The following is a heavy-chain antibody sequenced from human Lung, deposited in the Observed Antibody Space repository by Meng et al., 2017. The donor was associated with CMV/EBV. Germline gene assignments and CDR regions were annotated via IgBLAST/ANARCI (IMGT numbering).Heavy chain of an antibody. D-gene: IGHD3-10*01. J-gene: IGHJ4*02. V-gene: IGHV3-30*09. CDR2: ISYDRGDK. Sequence: ASGFTCSSYAIHWVRQAPGKGLEWVAVISYDRGDKSYADSVQGRFAISRSNSTHTLYLQMNSLRAEDTAIYYCARDLASGFGELLGYWGQGTLVTVSS. CDR3: ARDLASGFGELLGY. CDR1: GFTCSSYA.